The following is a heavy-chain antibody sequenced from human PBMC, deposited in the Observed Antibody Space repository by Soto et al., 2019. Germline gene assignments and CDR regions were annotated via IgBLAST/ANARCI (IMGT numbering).Heavy chain of an antibody. CDR3: ARDLTGTTEGGYFQH. Sequence: QVQLVQSGAEVKKPGSSVKVSCKASGGTFSSYAISWVRQAPGQGLEWMGGIIPIFGTANYAQKFQGRVKITADESTSTAYMELGSLRSEDTAVYYCARDLTGTTEGGYFQHWGQGTLVTVSS. V-gene: IGHV1-69*01. CDR1: GGTFSSYA. D-gene: IGHD1-7*01. CDR2: IIPIFGTA. J-gene: IGHJ1*01.